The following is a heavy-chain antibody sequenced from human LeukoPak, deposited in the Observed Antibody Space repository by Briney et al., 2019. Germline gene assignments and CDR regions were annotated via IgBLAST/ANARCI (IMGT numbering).Heavy chain of an antibody. Sequence: GGSLRLSCAASGFTFSSYAMSWVRRAPGKGLEWVSAISGSGGSTYYADSVKGRFTISRDNSKNTLYLQMNSLRAEDTAVYYCAKELYYHDSSGSYYFDYWGQGALVTVSS. CDR1: GFTFSSYA. J-gene: IGHJ4*02. CDR2: ISGSGGST. CDR3: AKELYYHDSSGSYYFDY. V-gene: IGHV3-23*01. D-gene: IGHD3-22*01.